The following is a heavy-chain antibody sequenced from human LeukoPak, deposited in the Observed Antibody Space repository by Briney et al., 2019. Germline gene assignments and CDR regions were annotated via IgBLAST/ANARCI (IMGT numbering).Heavy chain of an antibody. J-gene: IGHJ4*02. Sequence: HSQTLSLTCVISGDSVSRTNAAWNWIRQSPSRGLEWLGRTYYRTRWYSDSAVSVSSRIIINADTSKNQFSLQLNSVTPADTAVYYCARGGGGITVALFDQWGQGTPVTVSS. V-gene: IGHV6-1*01. CDR2: TYYRTRWYS. D-gene: IGHD6-19*01. CDR1: GDSVSRTNAA. CDR3: ARGGGGITVALFDQ.